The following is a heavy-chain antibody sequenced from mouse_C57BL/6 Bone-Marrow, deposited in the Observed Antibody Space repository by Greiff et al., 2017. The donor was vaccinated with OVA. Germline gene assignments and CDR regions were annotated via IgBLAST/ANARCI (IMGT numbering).Heavy chain of an antibody. D-gene: IGHD2-1*01. CDR2: IAPSDSYT. J-gene: IGHJ2*01. CDR1: GYTFTSYW. V-gene: IGHV1-50*01. CDR3: VYPGDY. Sequence: VQLQQPGAELVKPGASVKLSCKASGYTFTSYWMQWVKQRPGQGLEWIGEIAPSDSYTNYNQKFKGKATLTVDTSSSTAYMQLSSLTSEDSAVYYCVYPGDYWGQGTTLTVSS.